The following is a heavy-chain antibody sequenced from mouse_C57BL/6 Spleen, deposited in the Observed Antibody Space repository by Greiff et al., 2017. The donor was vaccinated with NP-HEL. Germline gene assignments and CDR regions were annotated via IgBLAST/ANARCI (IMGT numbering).Heavy chain of an antibody. CDR2: IHPNSGST. J-gene: IGHJ2*01. V-gene: IGHV1-64*01. CDR1: GYTFTSYW. CDR3: TPEGYGSSPYYFDY. D-gene: IGHD1-1*01. Sequence: QVHVKQPGAELVKPGASVKLSCKASGYTFTSYWMHWVKQRPGQGLEWIGMIHPNSGSTNYNEKFKSKATLTVDNSSSTAFMQLSSLTSEDSAVYYCTPEGYGSSPYYFDYWGQGTTLTVSS.